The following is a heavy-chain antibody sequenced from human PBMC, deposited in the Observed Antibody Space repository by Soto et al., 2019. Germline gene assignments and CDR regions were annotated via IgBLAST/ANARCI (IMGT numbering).Heavy chain of an antibody. D-gene: IGHD3-3*01. V-gene: IGHV1-3*01. CDR1: GYTLSSYG. J-gene: IGHJ4*02. Sequence: VQLVQSEAEVKKPGASVKVSCKASGYTLSSYGIHWVRQAPGQRLEWMGWINGGNGDTMYAQKFQDRVTMTRGTSATTAYMEGSSLAAKDTAVYYCARGRSVFRAGDTSVNFFDYWGQGTLVTGSS. CDR2: INGGNGDT. CDR3: ARGRSVFRAGDTSVNFFDY.